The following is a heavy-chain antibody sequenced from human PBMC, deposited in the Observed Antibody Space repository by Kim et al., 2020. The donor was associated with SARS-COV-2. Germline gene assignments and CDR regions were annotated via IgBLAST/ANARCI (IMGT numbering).Heavy chain of an antibody. CDR2: IIPIFGTA. D-gene: IGHD3-22*01. Sequence: SVKVSCKASGGTFSSYAISWVRQAPGQGLEWMGGIIPIFGTANYAQKFQGRVTITADESTSTAYMELSSLRSEDTAVYYCARGPPNTYYYDSSGYFDYWGQGTLVTVSS. V-gene: IGHV1-69*13. CDR3: ARGPPNTYYYDSSGYFDY. CDR1: GGTFSSYA. J-gene: IGHJ4*02.